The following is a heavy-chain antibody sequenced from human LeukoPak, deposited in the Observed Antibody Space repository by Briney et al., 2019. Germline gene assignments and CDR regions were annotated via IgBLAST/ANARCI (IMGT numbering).Heavy chain of an antibody. Sequence: PGGSLGLSCAASGFTFSTYSMNWVRQAPGKGLEWVSSISRNSRYIYYADSMRGRFTISRDNAKNSLYLQMNSLKPEDTAVYYCARVAEAAAFDSWGQGTLVTVSS. CDR1: GFTFSTYS. D-gene: IGHD6-13*01. CDR3: ARVAEAAAFDS. CDR2: ISRNSRYI. V-gene: IGHV3-21*06. J-gene: IGHJ4*02.